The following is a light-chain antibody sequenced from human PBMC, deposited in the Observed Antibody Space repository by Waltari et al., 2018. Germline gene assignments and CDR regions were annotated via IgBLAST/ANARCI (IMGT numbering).Light chain of an antibody. CDR2: EVT. V-gene: IGLV2-23*02. CDR3: CSYAGTAAYV. Sequence: QSALTQPASVSGSPGQSITLSCTGTTSDVGNYNLVSWYQHHPGKAPQLLIYEVTKRPSGVSGRFSGSKSGNTASLTISGLQAEDEADYHCCSYAGTAAYVFGTGTKVTVL. CDR1: TSDVGNYNL. J-gene: IGLJ1*01.